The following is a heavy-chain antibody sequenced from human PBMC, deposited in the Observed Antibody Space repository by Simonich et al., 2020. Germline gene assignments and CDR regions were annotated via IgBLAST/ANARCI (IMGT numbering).Heavy chain of an antibody. CDR3: ARSTTGTTAFDI. Sequence: QVQLVQSGAEVKKPGASVKVSCKASGYTFTSFGISWVRQAPGQGIEWMGWTSAYKGNTKHAQKLKGRVTMTTDTSTGPAYMELRSLRSDDTAVYYCARSTTGTTAFDIWGQGTMVTVSS. V-gene: IGHV1-18*01. D-gene: IGHD1-1*01. CDR1: GYTFTSFG. CDR2: TSAYKGNT. J-gene: IGHJ3*02.